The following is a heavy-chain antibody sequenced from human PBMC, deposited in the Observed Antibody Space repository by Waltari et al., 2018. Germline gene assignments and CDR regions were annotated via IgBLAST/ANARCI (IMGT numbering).Heavy chain of an antibody. CDR2: IIPIFGTA. V-gene: IGHV1-69*01. D-gene: IGHD6-19*01. CDR3: ASRIAVAGTGGFDY. Sequence: QVQLVQSGAEVKKPGSSVKVSCKASGGTFSSYAISWVRQAPGQGLEWLGGIIPIFGTANYARKFQGRVTITAYESTGTAYMELSSLRSEDTAVYYCASRIAVAGTGGFDYWGQGTLVTVSS. CDR1: GGTFSSYA. J-gene: IGHJ4*02.